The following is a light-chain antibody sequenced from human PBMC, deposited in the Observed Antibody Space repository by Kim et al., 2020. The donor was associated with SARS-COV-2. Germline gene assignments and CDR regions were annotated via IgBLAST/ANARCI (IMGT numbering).Light chain of an antibody. CDR1: SSDVGGYNF. CDR3: SSYTSSNTLV. J-gene: IGLJ1*01. Sequence: QSALTQPASVSWSPGQSIAISCTGTSSDVGGYNFVSWYQHHPGKVPKLMIYEVTNRPSGISNRFSGSKSGNTASLTITGLLADDEAEYYCSSYTSSNTLVFGPGTKVTVL. CDR2: EVT. V-gene: IGLV2-14*01.